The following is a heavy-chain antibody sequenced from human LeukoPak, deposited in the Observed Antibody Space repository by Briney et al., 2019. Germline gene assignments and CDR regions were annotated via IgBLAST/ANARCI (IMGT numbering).Heavy chain of an antibody. CDR1: GFTVSSNY. CDR2: IYSGGTT. CDR3: ARKGLDY. J-gene: IGHJ4*02. V-gene: IGHV3-53*01. Sequence: GGSLRLSCAASGFTVSSNYMSWVRQAPGKGLEWVSVIYSGGTTYSADSVKGRFTISRDNAKNSLYLQMNSLRAEDTAVYYCARKGLDYWGQGTLVTVSS.